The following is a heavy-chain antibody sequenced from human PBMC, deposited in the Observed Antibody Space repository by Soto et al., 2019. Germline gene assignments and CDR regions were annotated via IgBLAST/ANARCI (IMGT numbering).Heavy chain of an antibody. Sequence: QVQLQESGPGLVKPLETLCLTCTVPGGSITSYYWSWVRQPPGKGLEWIGYIYYNGNINYNPSLKSRLTISLDTSKNQFSLRLSSVTAAYTAVYYCATGRVYFGSEYWGQGTLVTVSS. V-gene: IGHV4-59*01. CDR3: ATGRVYFGSEY. CDR2: IYYNGNI. D-gene: IGHD3-10*01. CDR1: GGSITSYY. J-gene: IGHJ4*02.